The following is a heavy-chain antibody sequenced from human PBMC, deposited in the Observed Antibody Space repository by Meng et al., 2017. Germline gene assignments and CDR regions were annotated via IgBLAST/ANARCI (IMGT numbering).Heavy chain of an antibody. CDR1: GFSLSTSGVG. J-gene: IGHJ5*02. Sequence: ITLNESGPPLVKPTPTPPLTCTFSGFSLSTSGVGVGWIRQPPGKALEWLALIYWDDDKRYSPSLKSRLTITKDTSKNQVVLTMTNMDPVDTATYYCAHRRGDSREGWFDPWGQGTLVTVSS. CDR3: AHRRGDSREGWFDP. V-gene: IGHV2-5*02. CDR2: IYWDDDK. D-gene: IGHD2-21*02.